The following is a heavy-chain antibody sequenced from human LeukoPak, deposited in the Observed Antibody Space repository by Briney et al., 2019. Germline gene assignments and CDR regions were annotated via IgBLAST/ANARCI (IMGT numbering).Heavy chain of an antibody. Sequence: SETLSLTCTVSGGSISSYYWSWIRQPPGKGLEWIGYIYYSGSTNYNPSLRSRVTISVDTSRNQFSLRLSSVTAADTAVYYCARGRRVPAAIYYYYYYMDVWGKGTTVTISS. CDR2: IYYSGST. J-gene: IGHJ6*03. V-gene: IGHV4-59*01. CDR1: GGSISSYY. CDR3: ARGRRVPAAIYYYYYYMDV. D-gene: IGHD2-2*01.